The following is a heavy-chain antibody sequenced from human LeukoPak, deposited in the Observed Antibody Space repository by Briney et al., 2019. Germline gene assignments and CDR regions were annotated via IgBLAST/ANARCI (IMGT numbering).Heavy chain of an antibody. CDR1: GFTFSSYA. CDR2: ISGSGGGT. D-gene: IGHD6-19*01. V-gene: IGHV3-23*01. Sequence: GGSLRLSCVASGFTFSSYAMSWVRQAPGKGLGWVSGISGSGGGTYYADSVKGRFTISRDNSKNTLYLKMNSLRAEDTAVYYCAKDRSSGWYDYWGQGTLVIVSS. J-gene: IGHJ4*02. CDR3: AKDRSSGWYDY.